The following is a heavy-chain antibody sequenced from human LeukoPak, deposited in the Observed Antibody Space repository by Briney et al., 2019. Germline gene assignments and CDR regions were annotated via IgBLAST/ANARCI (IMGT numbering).Heavy chain of an antibody. CDR1: GYTFTSSA. D-gene: IGHD6-13*01. V-gene: IGHV1-3*01. J-gene: IGHJ4*02. CDR2: INAGNGNT. CDR3: VPLHIAAAGRGRADY. Sequence: GASVKVSCKASGYTFTSSAMHWVRQAPGQRLEWMGWINAGNGNTKYSQKFQGRVTITRDTSASTAYMELSSLRFEDTAVYYCVPLHIAAAGRGRADYWGQGTLVTVSS.